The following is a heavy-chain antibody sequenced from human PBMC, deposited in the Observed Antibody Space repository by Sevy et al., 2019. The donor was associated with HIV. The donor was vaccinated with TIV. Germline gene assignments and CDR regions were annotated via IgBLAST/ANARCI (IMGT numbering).Heavy chain of an antibody. CDR2: IYYSGST. CDR3: ARDRYSGYDVDYYYAMDV. D-gene: IGHD5-12*01. J-gene: IGHJ6*02. V-gene: IGHV4-59*13. Sequence: SETLSLTCTVSGGSISSYYWSWIRQPPGKGLEWIGYIYYSGSTNYNPSLKSRVTISVDTSKNQFSLKLSPVTAADTAVYYCARDRYSGYDVDYYYAMDVWGQGTTVTVSS. CDR1: GGSISSYY.